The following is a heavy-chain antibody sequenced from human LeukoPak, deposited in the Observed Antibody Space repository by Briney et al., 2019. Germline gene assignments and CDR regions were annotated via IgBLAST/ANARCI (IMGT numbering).Heavy chain of an antibody. J-gene: IGHJ4*02. D-gene: IGHD6-19*01. CDR2: IRSKANSYAT. CDR3: TSTRIAVAGTFDY. CDR1: GSTFSGSA. Sequence: GGSLRLSCAASGSTFSGSAMHWVRQASGKGLEWVGRIRSKANSYATAYAASVKGRFTISRDDSKNTAYLQMNSLKTEDTAVYYCTSTRIAVAGTFDYWGQGTLVTVSS. V-gene: IGHV3-73*01.